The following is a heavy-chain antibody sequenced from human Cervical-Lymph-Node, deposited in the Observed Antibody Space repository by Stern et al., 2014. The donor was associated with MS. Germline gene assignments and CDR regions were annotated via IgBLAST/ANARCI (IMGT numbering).Heavy chain of an antibody. CDR3: ERERPIYGGNYYTRTFDY. J-gene: IGHJ4*02. V-gene: IGHV1-18*01. Sequence: VQLVESGAEVKKPGASVKVSCKASGYTLTSYGISWVRQAPGQGLEWMGWSSAYNGKTNYAQKLQGRVTMTTDTSTSTAYMELRSLRSDDTAVYYCERERPIYGGNYYTRTFDYWGQGTLVTVSS. CDR1: GYTLTSYG. CDR2: SSAYNGKT. D-gene: IGHD1-26*01.